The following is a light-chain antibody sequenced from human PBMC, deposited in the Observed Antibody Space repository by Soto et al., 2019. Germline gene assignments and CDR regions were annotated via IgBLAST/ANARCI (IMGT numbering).Light chain of an antibody. J-gene: IGKJ1*01. CDR1: QTISSW. CDR3: QNYNSYSEA. Sequence: DIQMTQSPSTLSGSVGDRVTITCRASQTISSWLAWYQQKPGKAPKLLIYKASTLKSGVPSRFSGSGSGTEFTLTISSLQPDDFATYYCQNYNSYSEAFGQGTTVDI. CDR2: KAS. V-gene: IGKV1-5*03.